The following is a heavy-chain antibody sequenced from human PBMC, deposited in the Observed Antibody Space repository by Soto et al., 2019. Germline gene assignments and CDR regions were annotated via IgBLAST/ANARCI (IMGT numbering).Heavy chain of an antibody. J-gene: IGHJ6*02. CDR2: MYYSGRT. V-gene: IGHV4-59*01. CDR3: ARAPGIAAADLMDV. CDR1: GGSITSFY. D-gene: IGHD6-13*01. Sequence: TVSGGSITSFYWSWIRQAPEKGLEWIGHMYYSGRTNYNPSLRSRVTIALDMSKNHLSLKLSSVTAADTAVYYCARAPGIAAADLMDVWGQGTTVTVSS.